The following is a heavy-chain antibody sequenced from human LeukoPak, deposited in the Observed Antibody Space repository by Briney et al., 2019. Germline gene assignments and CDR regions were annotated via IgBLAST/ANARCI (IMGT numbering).Heavy chain of an antibody. V-gene: IGHV3-74*01. CDR2: INRDGSST. CDR1: GFTFSSYW. Sequence: QPGGSLRLSCAASGFTFSSYWMHWVRQAPGKGLVWVSRINRDGSSTTYADSVKGRFTISRDNSKNTLYLQMNSLRAEDTAVYYCANFAFGGNYDSSGYGPPFDYWGQGTLVTVSS. CDR3: ANFAFGGNYDSSGYGPPFDY. D-gene: IGHD3-22*01. J-gene: IGHJ4*02.